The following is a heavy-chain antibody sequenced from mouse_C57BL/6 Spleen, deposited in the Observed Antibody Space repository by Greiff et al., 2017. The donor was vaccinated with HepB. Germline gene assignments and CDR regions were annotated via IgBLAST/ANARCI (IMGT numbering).Heavy chain of an antibody. CDR2: ISSGSSTI. Sequence: EVQLVESGGGLVKPGGSLKLSCAASGFTFSDYGMHWVRQAPEKGLEWVAYISSGSSTIYYADTVKGRFTISRDNAKNTLFLQMTSLRSEDMAMYYFARPIGYYGNYDAMDYWGQGTSVTVSS. CDR1: GFTFSDYG. D-gene: IGHD2-1*01. V-gene: IGHV5-17*01. CDR3: ARPIGYYGNYDAMDY. J-gene: IGHJ4*01.